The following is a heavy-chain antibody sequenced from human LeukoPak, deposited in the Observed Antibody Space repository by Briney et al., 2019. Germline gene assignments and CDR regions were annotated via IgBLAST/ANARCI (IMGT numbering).Heavy chain of an antibody. D-gene: IGHD2-8*02. V-gene: IGHV7-4-1*02. J-gene: IGHJ6*03. CDR1: GYTSTSYA. CDR2: INTNTGNP. CDR3: ARVVEYAISPQYYYYMDV. Sequence: ASVKVSCKASGYTSTSYAMNWVRQAPGQGLEWMGWINTNTGNPTYAQGFTGRFVFSLDTSVSTAYLQISSLKAEDTAVYYCARVVEYAISPQYYYYMDVWGKGTTVTVSS.